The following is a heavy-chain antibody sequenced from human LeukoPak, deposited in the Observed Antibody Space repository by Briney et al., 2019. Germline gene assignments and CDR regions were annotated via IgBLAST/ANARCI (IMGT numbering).Heavy chain of an antibody. CDR3: ARDLSTYSSSWYGDY. D-gene: IGHD6-13*01. V-gene: IGHV1-2*02. Sequence: ASVKVFCKASGYTFTGYYMHWVRQAAGQGLEWMVWINPNSGGTNYAQKFQGRVTMTRDTSISTAYMELSRLRSDDTAVYYCARDLSTYSSSWYGDYWGQGTLVTVSS. J-gene: IGHJ4*02. CDR1: GYTFTGYY. CDR2: INPNSGGT.